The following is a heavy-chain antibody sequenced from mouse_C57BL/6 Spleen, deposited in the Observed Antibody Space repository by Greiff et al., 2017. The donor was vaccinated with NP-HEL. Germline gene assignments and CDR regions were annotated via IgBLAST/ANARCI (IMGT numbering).Heavy chain of an antibody. CDR1: GYTFTDYE. Sequence: VQLQQSGAELVRPGASVTLSCKASGYTFTDYEMHWVKQTPVHGLEWIGAIDPETGGTAYNQKFKGKAILTADKSSSTAYMELRSLPSEDSAVYYCTRGERYYGSSPYWFAYWGQGTLVTVSA. CDR2: IDPETGGT. V-gene: IGHV1-15*01. D-gene: IGHD1-1*01. J-gene: IGHJ3*01. CDR3: TRGERYYGSSPYWFAY.